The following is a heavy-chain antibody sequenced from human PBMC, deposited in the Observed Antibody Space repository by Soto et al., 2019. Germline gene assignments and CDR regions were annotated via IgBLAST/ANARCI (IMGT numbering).Heavy chain of an antibody. CDR1: GGSISSGDYY. Sequence: SETLSLTCTVSGGSISSGDYYWSWIRQPPGKGLEWIGYIYYSGSTYYNPSLKSRVTISVDTSKNQFSLKLSSVTAADTAVYYCARDVQYYDILTGYSTPLDVWDQGTTVTVSS. CDR2: IYYSGST. V-gene: IGHV4-30-4*01. D-gene: IGHD3-9*01. J-gene: IGHJ6*02. CDR3: ARDVQYYDILTGYSTPLDV.